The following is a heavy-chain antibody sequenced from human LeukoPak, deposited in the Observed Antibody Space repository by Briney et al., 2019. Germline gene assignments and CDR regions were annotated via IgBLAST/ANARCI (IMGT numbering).Heavy chain of an antibody. D-gene: IGHD6-6*01. J-gene: IGHJ4*02. CDR1: GFIFDDYG. CDR2: INLSGSLT. CDR3: ATAARRREFDH. V-gene: IGHV3-20*04. Sequence: GGSLRLSCAVSGFIFDDYGMSWVRQVPGKGLEWVSGINLSGSLTGYADSVKGRFTISRDNAKDCLSLQMNSLRAEDTALYYCATAARRREFDHWGQGTLVTVTS.